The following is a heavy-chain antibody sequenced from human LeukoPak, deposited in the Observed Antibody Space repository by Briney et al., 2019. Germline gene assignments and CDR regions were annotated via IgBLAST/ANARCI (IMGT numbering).Heavy chain of an antibody. J-gene: IGHJ4*02. CDR2: ISGGGGSR. CDR1: GFTFGTYA. Sequence: GGSLRLSCAASGFTFGTYAMSRVRQAPGKGLEWVSAISGGGGSRYYADSVKGRFTISRDNFKNTVYLQMNSLRVEDTAVYYCAKVSGYYSAPFDYWGQGTLVTVSS. CDR3: AKVSGYYSAPFDY. V-gene: IGHV3-23*01. D-gene: IGHD3-22*01.